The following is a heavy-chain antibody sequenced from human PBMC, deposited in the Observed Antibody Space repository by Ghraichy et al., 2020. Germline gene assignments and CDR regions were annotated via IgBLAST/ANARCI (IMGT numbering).Heavy chain of an antibody. J-gene: IGHJ6*02. D-gene: IGHD2-21*01. Sequence: GGSLRLSCAASGFTFSSYAMHWVRQAPGKGLEWVAVISYDGSNKYYADSVKDRFTISRDNSKNTLYLQMNSLRAEDTAVYYCAREGPVLLLNEVYYYYGMDVWGQGTTVTVSS. CDR2: ISYDGSNK. CDR3: AREGPVLLLNEVYYYYGMDV. V-gene: IGHV3-30*04. CDR1: GFTFSSYA.